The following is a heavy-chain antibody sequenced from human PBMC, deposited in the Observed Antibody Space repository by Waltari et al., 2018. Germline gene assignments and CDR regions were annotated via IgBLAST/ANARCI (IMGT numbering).Heavy chain of an antibody. Sequence: QVQLQESGPGLVKPSQTLSLTCSVSGGSISSGDYYWSWIRQPAGKGLEWIGYIYTSGIADSNPSLKSRVTIAVDKAKIQFSLQLGSVTAADTAGYNCARVGGISRFRVGGQGILVTVSS. V-gene: IGHV4-61*09. D-gene: IGHD3-16*01. CDR1: GGSISSGDYY. CDR2: IYTSGIA. CDR3: ARVGGISRFRV. J-gene: IGHJ4*02.